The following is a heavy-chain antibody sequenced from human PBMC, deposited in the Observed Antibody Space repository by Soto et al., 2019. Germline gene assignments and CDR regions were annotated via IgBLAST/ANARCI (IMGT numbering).Heavy chain of an antibody. D-gene: IGHD3-10*01. Sequence: EVQLLESGGGLVQPGGSLRLSCAASGFPFTGYAMSWVRQAPGKGLEWVSAISGNGDATFYADSVKGRFTISRDNSKNTLHLHMNSLRAEDTALYYCANSRVSMVRGLIIIPNYWGQGPMVTVSP. J-gene: IGHJ4*02. CDR3: ANSRVSMVRGLIIIPNY. CDR1: GFPFTGYA. V-gene: IGHV3-23*01. CDR2: ISGNGDAT.